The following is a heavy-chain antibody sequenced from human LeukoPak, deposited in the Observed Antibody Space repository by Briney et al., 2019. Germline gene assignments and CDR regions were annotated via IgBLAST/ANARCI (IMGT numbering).Heavy chain of an antibody. V-gene: IGHV4-4*07. CDR3: ARDAYGSGSSPPTNWFDP. Sequence: SETLSLTCTVSGGSISSYYWSWIRQSAGKGLEWIGRIYTSGSTNYNPSLKSRVTMSVDTSKNQFSLKLSSVTAADTAVYYCARDAYGSGSSPPTNWFDPWGQGTLVTVSS. CDR1: GGSISSYY. J-gene: IGHJ5*02. CDR2: IYTSGST. D-gene: IGHD3-10*01.